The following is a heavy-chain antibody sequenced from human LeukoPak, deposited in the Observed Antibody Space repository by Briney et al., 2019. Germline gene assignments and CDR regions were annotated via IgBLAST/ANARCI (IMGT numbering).Heavy chain of an antibody. CDR2: IHSSGTYI. D-gene: IGHD3-3*01. J-gene: IGHJ5*02. CDR1: GFTFSSYN. Sequence: GGSLRLSCAASGFTFSSYNMNWVRQAPGKGLEWVSSIHSSGTYIYYADSVKDRFTISRDNAKNSLYLQMNSLRAEDTAVYYCARTFQYYDFWSGYSNPNWFDPWGQGTLVTVSS. V-gene: IGHV3-21*01. CDR3: ARTFQYYDFWSGYSNPNWFDP.